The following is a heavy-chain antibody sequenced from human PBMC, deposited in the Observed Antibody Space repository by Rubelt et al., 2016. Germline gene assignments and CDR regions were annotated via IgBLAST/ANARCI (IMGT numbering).Heavy chain of an antibody. J-gene: IGHJ3*02. CDR3: AKGDFYDLDGPVFFAFDI. D-gene: IGHD3-3*01. Sequence: QKFQGRVTMTEDTSTDTAYMELNSLRAEDTAVYYCAKGDFYDLDGPVFFAFDIWGQGTMVTVSS. V-gene: IGHV1-24*01.